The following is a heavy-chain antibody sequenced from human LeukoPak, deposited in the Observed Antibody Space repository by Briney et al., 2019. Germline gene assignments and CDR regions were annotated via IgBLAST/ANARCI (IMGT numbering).Heavy chain of an antibody. J-gene: IGHJ3*02. D-gene: IGHD3-3*01. CDR3: ATGRITIFGVVIGRYDAFDI. CDR1: GGSVSSGSYY. V-gene: IGHV4-61*01. Sequence: SETLSLTCTVSGGSVSSGSYYWSWIRQPPGKGLEWIGYIYYSGSTNYNPSLKSRVTTSVDTSKNQFSLKLSSVTAADTAVYYCATGRITIFGVVIGRYDAFDIWGQGTMVTVSS. CDR2: IYYSGST.